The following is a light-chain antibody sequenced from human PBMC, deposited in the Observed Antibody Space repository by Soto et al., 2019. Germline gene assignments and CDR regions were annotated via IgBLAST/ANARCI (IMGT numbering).Light chain of an antibody. J-gene: IGKJ3*01. CDR3: QQYNSYRFT. V-gene: IGKV1-5*03. CDR2: KAS. Sequence: DLQMTQSPSTLSASVGDRVTITCRASQSIRSWLAWYQQKPGKAPKLLIYKASSFESGVPSRFSGSGSGTEFTLTISSLQPDDFATYYCQQYNSYRFTFRRGPKVDIK. CDR1: QSIRSW.